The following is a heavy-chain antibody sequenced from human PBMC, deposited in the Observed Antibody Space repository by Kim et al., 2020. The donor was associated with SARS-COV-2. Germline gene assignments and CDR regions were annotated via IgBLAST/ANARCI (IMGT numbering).Heavy chain of an antibody. D-gene: IGHD2-15*01. Sequence: SVKVSCKASGGTFSTYAISWVRQAPGQGLEWMGGVIPMFASTTYAQKFRGRVTITADEATSTAYMELSSLRSGDTAVYSCARAYCSGGSCLYYFDYWGQGTLVTVSS. J-gene: IGHJ4*02. CDR3: ARAYCSGGSCLYYFDY. V-gene: IGHV1-69*13. CDR2: VIPMFAST. CDR1: GGTFSTYA.